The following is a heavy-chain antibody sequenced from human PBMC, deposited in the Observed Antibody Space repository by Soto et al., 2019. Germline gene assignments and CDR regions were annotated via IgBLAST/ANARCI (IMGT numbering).Heavy chain of an antibody. Sequence: SETLSLTCSVSGVSISSANYFWTWIRQPPGRGLEWIGHIFYSGSTYYTPSLKSRVTISVDTSNNQFSLRLGSVTAADKAVYIFASKLMTSGPTPFNTWGQGSPVPVP. CDR2: IFYSGST. D-gene: IGHD4-17*01. CDR1: GVSISSANYF. V-gene: IGHV4-30-4*01. CDR3: ASKLMTSGPTPFNT. J-gene: IGHJ5*02.